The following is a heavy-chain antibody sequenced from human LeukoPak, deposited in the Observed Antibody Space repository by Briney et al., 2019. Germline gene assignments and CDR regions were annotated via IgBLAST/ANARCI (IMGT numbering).Heavy chain of an antibody. Sequence: GGSLRLSCAASGFTFRSYAMHWVRQAPGKGLEWVAVISYDGSNKFYADSVKGRFTISRDNSKNTLYLQMNSLRAEDTALYYCAKDYYGSGGQGTQVTVSS. J-gene: IGHJ4*02. CDR1: GFTFRSYA. CDR3: AKDYYGS. D-gene: IGHD3-10*01. CDR2: ISYDGSNK. V-gene: IGHV3-30*04.